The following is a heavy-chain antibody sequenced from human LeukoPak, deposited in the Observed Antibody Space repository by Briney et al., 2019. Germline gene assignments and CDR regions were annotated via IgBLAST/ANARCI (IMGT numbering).Heavy chain of an antibody. D-gene: IGHD6-6*01. V-gene: IGHV1-69*04. CDR2: IIPIFGIA. Sequence: ASVKVSCKAPGGTFSSYAISWVRQAPGQGLEWMGRIIPIFGIANYAQKFQGRVTITADKSTSTAYMELSSLRSEDAAVYYCARDNIAARPLGYYYYGMDVWGQGTTVTVSS. CDR1: GGTFSSYA. CDR3: ARDNIAARPLGYYYYGMDV. J-gene: IGHJ6*02.